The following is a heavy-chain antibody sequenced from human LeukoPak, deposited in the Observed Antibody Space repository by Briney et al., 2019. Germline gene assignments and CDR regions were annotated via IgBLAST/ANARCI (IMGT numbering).Heavy chain of an antibody. CDR3: ARGGIQYNAFDI. J-gene: IGHJ3*02. Sequence: PGGSLRLSCAASGFTFFSYWMHWVRQAPGKGLVWVSRINSDGRSSIYADSVKGRFTISRDNAKNTLYLEMNSLRAEDTAVYYCARGGIQYNAFDIWGQGTMVTVSS. CDR1: GFTFFSYW. CDR2: INSDGRSS. V-gene: IGHV3-74*01. D-gene: IGHD5-18*01.